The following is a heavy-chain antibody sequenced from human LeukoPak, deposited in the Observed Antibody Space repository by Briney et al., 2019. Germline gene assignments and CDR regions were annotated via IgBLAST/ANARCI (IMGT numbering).Heavy chain of an antibody. J-gene: IGHJ4*02. V-gene: IGHV4-59*01. Sequence: PSETLSLTCTVSGGSISSYYWSWIRQPPGKGLEWIGYIHYSGSTNYNPSLKSRVTISVDTSKNQFSLKLSSVTAADTAVYYCATMVRGVINYWGQGTLVTVSS. CDR2: IHYSGST. D-gene: IGHD3-10*01. CDR3: ATMVRGVINY. CDR1: GGSISSYY.